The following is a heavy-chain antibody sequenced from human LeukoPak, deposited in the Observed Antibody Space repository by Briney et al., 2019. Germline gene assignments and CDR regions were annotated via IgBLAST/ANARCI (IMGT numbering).Heavy chain of an antibody. CDR3: ARASGAFDI. Sequence: SETLSLTCTVSGGSISSYYCSWIRQPPGKGLEWIGYIYYSWSTNYNPSLKNRLTISVDTSKNQFSLKLSSVNGADTAVYYCARASGAFDIWGKGTMVTVSS. CDR2: IYYSWST. V-gene: IGHV4-59*01. J-gene: IGHJ3*02. CDR1: GGSISSYY.